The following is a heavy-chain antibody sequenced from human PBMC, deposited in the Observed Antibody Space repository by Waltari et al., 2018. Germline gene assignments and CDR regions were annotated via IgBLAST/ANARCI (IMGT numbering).Heavy chain of an antibody. V-gene: IGHV3-33*01. CDR1: GFTFSSYG. Sequence: QVQLVESGGGVVQPGRSLRLSCAASGFTFSSYGMHWVRQAPGKGLEWVAVILYDGSNKYYADYVKGRFTSSRDNSKNTLYLHMNSLKFEDTALYYCARGGLAAGSSIDYWGQGTLVTVSS. CDR3: ARGGLAAGSSIDY. J-gene: IGHJ4*02. D-gene: IGHD6-13*01. CDR2: ILYDGSNK.